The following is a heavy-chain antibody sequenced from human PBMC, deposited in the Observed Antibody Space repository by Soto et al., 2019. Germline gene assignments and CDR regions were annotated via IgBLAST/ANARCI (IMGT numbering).Heavy chain of an antibody. V-gene: IGHV1-3*01. J-gene: IGHJ6*02. CDR3: ARGMLWFREFFGIDV. CDR1: GYTFTXXX. Sequence: XVXXPGASVKVSCXASGYTFTXXXXXXXRQAPGQRLEWMGWINAANGNTRFSQKIQXXXXXXXXXXXXXXXXXXXXXXXXDTGVYYCARGMLWFREFFGIDVWGQGTTVTVSS. CDR2: INAANGNT. D-gene: IGHD3-10*01.